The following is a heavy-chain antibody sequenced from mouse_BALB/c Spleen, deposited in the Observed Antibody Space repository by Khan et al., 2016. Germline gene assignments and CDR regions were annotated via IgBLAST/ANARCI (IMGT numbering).Heavy chain of an antibody. CDR3: AEELCWFAY. Sequence: EVQLQESGPGLVKPSQSLSLTCTVTGYSITSDYAWNCIRQFPGNKLERMGYISYRGSTSYHPSLKSRISITRDTSKHQIFLRLNPVTSEGHTINYCAEELCWFAYWGQGTLVTVSA. D-gene: IGHD4-1*01. CDR1: GYSITSDYA. J-gene: IGHJ3*01. CDR2: ISYRGST. V-gene: IGHV3-2*02.